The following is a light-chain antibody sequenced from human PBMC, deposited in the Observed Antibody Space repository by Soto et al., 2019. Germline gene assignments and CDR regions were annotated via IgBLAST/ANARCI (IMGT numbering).Light chain of an antibody. CDR1: SSDVGAYDY. CDR2: EVN. V-gene: IGLV2-8*01. Sequence: QSALTQPPSVSGSPGQSVTISCTGTSSDVGAYDYVSWYQQHPGKAPKLIIYEVNKRPSGVPDRFSCSKSANTASLTVSGLQTDDEADYYYSSYAGSSNVVFGGGTKVTVL. CDR3: SSYAGSSNVV. J-gene: IGLJ2*01.